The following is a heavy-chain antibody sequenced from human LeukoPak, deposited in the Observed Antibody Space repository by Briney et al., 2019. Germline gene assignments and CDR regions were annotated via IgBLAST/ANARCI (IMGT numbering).Heavy chain of an antibody. V-gene: IGHV3-74*01. CDR1: GFMFSDFL. J-gene: IGHJ4*02. CDR2: INPDGTGT. Sequence: PGGSLRLSGAASGFMFSDFLMFWVRLAPGKGLVWVSQINPDGTGTTYGDSAKGRFTVSRDNVKNTMFLQMNGLTVEDTAVYFCARGTAETAGIDYWGQGTLVSVSA. D-gene: IGHD6-13*01. CDR3: ARGTAETAGIDY.